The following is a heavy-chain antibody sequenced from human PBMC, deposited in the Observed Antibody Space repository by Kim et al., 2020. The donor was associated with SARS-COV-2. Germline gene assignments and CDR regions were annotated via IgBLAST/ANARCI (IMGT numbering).Heavy chain of an antibody. V-gene: IGHV3-66*01. CDR3: ARWGMTTNQFFYYYGMDV. CDR1: GFSVTTNY. Sequence: GGSLRLSCAASGFSVTTNYMSWVRQAPGKGLEWVSSIYSGGSTYDADFAEGRFTISRDTSKNTMYLQMNSLRAEDTAVYYCARWGMTTNQFFYYYGMDVWGQGTTVTVSS. D-gene: IGHD3-16*01. J-gene: IGHJ6*02. CDR2: IYSGGST.